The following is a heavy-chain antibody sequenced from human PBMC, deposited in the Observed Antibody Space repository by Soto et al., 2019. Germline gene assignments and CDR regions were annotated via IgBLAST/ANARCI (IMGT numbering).Heavy chain of an antibody. V-gene: IGHV3-30*18. D-gene: IGHD2-15*01. CDR2: ISYDSSNK. CDR1: GFTFSYG. CDR3: AKLVIGYCSGNTCDDS. Sequence: VQLLESGGGLIQPGGSLRLSCAASGFTFSYGIHWLRQAPGKGLEWVAYISYDSSNKFYGDSVKGRFTISRDNSKNTQFLQMTSLRAEDTAVYYCAKLVIGYCSGNTCDDSWCQGTRVAVSS. J-gene: IGHJ4*02.